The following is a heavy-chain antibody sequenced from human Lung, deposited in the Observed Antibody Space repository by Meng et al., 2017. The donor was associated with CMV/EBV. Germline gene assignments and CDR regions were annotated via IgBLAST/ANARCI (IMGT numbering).Heavy chain of an antibody. Sequence: SXXVSXKASGYTFTGYYMHWVRQAPGQGLEWMGWINPNSGGTNYAQKFQGRVTMTRDTSISTAYMELSRLRSDDTAVYYCAGGLYDFWSGYYYYGMDVWGQGTXVTCSS. CDR1: GYTFTGYY. V-gene: IGHV1-2*02. J-gene: IGHJ6*02. CDR3: AGGLYDFWSGYYYYGMDV. D-gene: IGHD3-3*01. CDR2: INPNSGGT.